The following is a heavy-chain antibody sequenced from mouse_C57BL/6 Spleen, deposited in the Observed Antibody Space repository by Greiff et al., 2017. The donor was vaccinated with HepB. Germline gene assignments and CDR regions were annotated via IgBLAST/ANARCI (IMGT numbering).Heavy chain of an antibody. D-gene: IGHD1-1*01. CDR1: GYAFSSYW. V-gene: IGHV1-80*01. CDR3: ARGGIGSSYFDY. Sequence: QVQLKQSGAELVKPGASVKISCKASGYAFSSYWMNWVKQRPGKGLEWIGQIYPGDGDTNYNGKFKGKATLTADKSSSTAYMQLSSLTSEDSAVYFCARGGIGSSYFDYWGQGTTLTVSS. J-gene: IGHJ2*01. CDR2: IYPGDGDT.